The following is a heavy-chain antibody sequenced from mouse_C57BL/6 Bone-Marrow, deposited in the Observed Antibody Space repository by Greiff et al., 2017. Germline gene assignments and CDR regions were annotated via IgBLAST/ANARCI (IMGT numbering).Heavy chain of an antibody. CDR3: ARWDTTGVGNWYFDV. D-gene: IGHD1-1*01. J-gene: IGHJ1*03. Sequence: VQLQQSGPELVKPGASVKISCKASGYTFTDYYMNWVKQSHGQSLEWIGDINPNNGGTSYNQKFKGKATLTVDKSSSTAYMELRSLTSADSAVYYCARWDTTGVGNWYFDVWGTGTTVTVSS. V-gene: IGHV1-26*01. CDR2: INPNNGGT. CDR1: GYTFTDYY.